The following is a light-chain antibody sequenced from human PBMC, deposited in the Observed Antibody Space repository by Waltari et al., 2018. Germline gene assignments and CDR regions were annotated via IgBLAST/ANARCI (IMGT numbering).Light chain of an antibody. Sequence: QSVLTQPPSVSAAPGQKVTISCSGGSSNIGRNYVSWYQQLPGTAPKLLLYDNDRRPSRITDRFSGCKSGTSAPLGLTGLQTGDEADYYCAVWDTSLSAYVFGPGTKVTVL. V-gene: IGLV1-51*01. CDR2: DND. CDR1: SSNIGRNY. J-gene: IGLJ1*01. CDR3: AVWDTSLSAYV.